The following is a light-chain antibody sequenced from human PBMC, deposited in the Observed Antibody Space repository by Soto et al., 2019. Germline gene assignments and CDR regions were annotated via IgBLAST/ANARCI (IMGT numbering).Light chain of an antibody. Sequence: QSVLTQPPSVSGAPGQRVTISCTGSSSNVGAGYHVHWYQQLPGTAPKLLIYGNSNRPSGVPDRFSGSKSGTSASLAITGLQAEDEADYYCQSYDSSLSGDVFGTGTKVTVL. CDR1: SSNVGAGYH. V-gene: IGLV1-40*01. J-gene: IGLJ1*01. CDR2: GNS. CDR3: QSYDSSLSGDV.